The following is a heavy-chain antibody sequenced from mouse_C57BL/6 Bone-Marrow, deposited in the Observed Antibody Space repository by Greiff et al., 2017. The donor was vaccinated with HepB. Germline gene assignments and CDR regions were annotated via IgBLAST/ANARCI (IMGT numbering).Heavy chain of an antibody. V-gene: IGHV1-80*01. J-gene: IGHJ3*01. CDR2: IYPGDGDT. D-gene: IGHD2-4*01. CDR1: GYAFSSYW. Sequence: VESGASVKISCKASGYAFSSYWMNWVKQRPGKGLEWIGQIYPGDGDTNYNGKFKGKATLTADKSSSTAYMQLSSLTSEDSAVYFCARGGYDNAFAYWGQGTLVTVSA. CDR3: ARGGYDNAFAY.